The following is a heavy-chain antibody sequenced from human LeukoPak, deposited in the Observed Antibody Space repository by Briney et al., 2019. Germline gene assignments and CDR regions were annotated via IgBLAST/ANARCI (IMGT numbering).Heavy chain of an antibody. CDR2: ISSSGGTM. J-gene: IGHJ4*02. CDR1: GFTFSSYE. D-gene: IGHD2-2*01. CDR3: ARYCSSTKCLLY. V-gene: IGHV3-48*03. Sequence: GGPLRLSCAASGFTFSSYEMNWVRQAPGKGLEWVSCISSSGGTMYYADSVKSRFTISRDNAEKSLYLQMNSLRAEDTAVYYCARYCSSTKCLLYWGQGTLVTVSS.